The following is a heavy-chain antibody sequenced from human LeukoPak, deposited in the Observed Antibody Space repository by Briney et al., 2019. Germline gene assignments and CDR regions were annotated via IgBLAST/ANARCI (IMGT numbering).Heavy chain of an antibody. D-gene: IGHD5-24*01. CDR1: GFKFADAP. V-gene: IGHV3-43*01. CDR3: AKDVSFRRGHNFDASDI. J-gene: IGHJ3*02. Sequence: GGSLRLSCTASGFKFADAPMHWVRQPPGKGLEWIALITWDATDSYYADSVKGRFTISRDDSRNTLYLQMNSLRSEDTALYYCAKDVSFRRGHNFDASDIWGLGTMVTVSS. CDR2: ITWDATDS.